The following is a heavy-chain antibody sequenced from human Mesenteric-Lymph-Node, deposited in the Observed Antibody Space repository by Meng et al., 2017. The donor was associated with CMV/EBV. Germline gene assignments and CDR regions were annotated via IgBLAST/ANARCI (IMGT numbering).Heavy chain of an antibody. Sequence: AGSTVSITSSSWLRWVREPAGRGLAWIGEDSNSGSNDYNPYLKSRVTISVDKYKNQLSLKLSTVNAADTAVYYCAITGTTEPFHDYWGQGALVTVSS. J-gene: IGHJ4*02. CDR3: AITGTTEPFHDY. D-gene: IGHD1-7*01. V-gene: IGHV4-4*02. CDR1: TVSITSSSW. CDR2: DSNSGSN.